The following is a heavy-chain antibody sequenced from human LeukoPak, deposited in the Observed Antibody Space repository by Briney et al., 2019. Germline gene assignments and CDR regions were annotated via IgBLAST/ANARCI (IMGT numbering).Heavy chain of an antibody. CDR2: INPNSGGT. J-gene: IGHJ6*02. Sequence: ASVKVSCKASGYTFSGYYMHWVRQAPGQGLEWMGWINPNSGGTKYAQKFQGRVTMTRDTSISTAYMELTRLTSDDTAVYYCARDRIAGTRGDYGMDVWGQGTTVTVSS. D-gene: IGHD1-1*01. V-gene: IGHV1-2*02. CDR3: ARDRIAGTRGDYGMDV. CDR1: GYTFSGYY.